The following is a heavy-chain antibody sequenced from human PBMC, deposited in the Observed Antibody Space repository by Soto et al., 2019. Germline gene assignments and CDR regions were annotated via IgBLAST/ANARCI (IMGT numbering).Heavy chain of an antibody. D-gene: IGHD1-26*01. J-gene: IGHJ5*02. V-gene: IGHV1-18*04. CDR3: ASPAGVGAKVGWFDP. CDR2: ISAYNGNT. Sequence: ASVKVSCKASGYTFTSYGISWVRQAPGQGLEWMGWISAYNGNTNYAQKLQGRVTMTTDTSTSTTYMELRSLRSDDTAVYYWASPAGVGAKVGWFDPWGQGTLVTVSS. CDR1: GYTFTSYG.